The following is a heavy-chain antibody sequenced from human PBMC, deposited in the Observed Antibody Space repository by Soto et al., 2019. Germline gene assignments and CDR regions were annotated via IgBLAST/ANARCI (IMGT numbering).Heavy chain of an antibody. CDR1: GGFITNYY. V-gene: IGHV4-59*01. CDR2: MYYSGNT. D-gene: IGHD3-3*01. Sequence: QVQLQESGPGLVTPSETLALTCTVSGGFITNYYWSWIRQPPGKRLEYIGYMYYSGNTYYNPSLKSRVTISGDASKNQFSLKLRSVTAADTAVYYCVGGLSEWGRIDFCGQGTLVTVSS. CDR3: VGGLSEWGRIDF. J-gene: IGHJ4*02.